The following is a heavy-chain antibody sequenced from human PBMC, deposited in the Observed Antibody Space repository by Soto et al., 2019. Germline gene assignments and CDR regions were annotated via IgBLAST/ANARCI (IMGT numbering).Heavy chain of an antibody. CDR3: ARDASYYSLWSGYYPSRNGMDV. D-gene: IGHD3-3*01. J-gene: IGHJ6*02. Sequence: QVQVVESGGGVVQPGRSLRLSCAASGLTFSSFGMHWVRQAPGKGLEWVSLIWYDGSKKSYGDSVKGRFTISRDNSRNTVYVQMNSLRADDTAVYYCARDASYYSLWSGYYPSRNGMDVWGQGTTVTVSS. CDR2: IWYDGSKK. CDR1: GLTFSSFG. V-gene: IGHV3-33*01.